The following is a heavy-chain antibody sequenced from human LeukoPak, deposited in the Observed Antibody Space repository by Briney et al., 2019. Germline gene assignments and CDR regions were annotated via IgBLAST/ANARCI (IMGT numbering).Heavy chain of an antibody. CDR3: AKDSVRYSSSPIDY. V-gene: IGHV3-23*01. Sequence: GGSLRLSCAASGFTFSSYAMSWVRQASGKGLEWVSAISGSGGSTYYADSVKGRFTISRDNSKNTLYLQMNSLRVEDTAVYYCAKDSVRYSSSPIDYWGQGTLVTVSS. J-gene: IGHJ4*02. D-gene: IGHD6-13*01. CDR1: GFTFSSYA. CDR2: ISGSGGST.